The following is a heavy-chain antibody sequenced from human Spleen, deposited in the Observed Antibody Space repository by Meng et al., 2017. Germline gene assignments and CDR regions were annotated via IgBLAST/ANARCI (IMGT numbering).Heavy chain of an antibody. CDR2: IYPGDSDT. V-gene: IGHV5-51*01. D-gene: IGHD1-26*01. CDR1: GYSFTSYW. Sequence: GESLKISCKTSGYSFTSYWIGWVRQMPGKGLEWMGIIYPGDSDTRYSPSFQGQVTISADKSISTAYLQWSSLKASETALYYCARGPRIGTSNYYFDYWGQGTLVTVSS. J-gene: IGHJ4*02. CDR3: ARGPRIGTSNYYFDY.